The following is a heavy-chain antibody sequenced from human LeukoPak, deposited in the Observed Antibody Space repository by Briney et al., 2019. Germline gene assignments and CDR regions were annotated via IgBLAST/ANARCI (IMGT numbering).Heavy chain of an antibody. J-gene: IGHJ3*02. D-gene: IGHD3-22*01. CDR3: ASFDDSSEERLDAFDI. Sequence: GGSLRLSCAASGITFSSYWMSWVRQAPGKGLEWVANIKQDGSEKYYADSVKGRFTISRDNAKNSLYLQMNSLRAEDTAVYYCASFDDSSEERLDAFDIWGQGTMVTVSS. CDR1: GITFSSYW. V-gene: IGHV3-7*03. CDR2: IKQDGSEK.